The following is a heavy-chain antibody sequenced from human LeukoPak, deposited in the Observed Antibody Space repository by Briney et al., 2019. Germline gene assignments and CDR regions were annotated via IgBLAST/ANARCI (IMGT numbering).Heavy chain of an antibody. CDR3: ARVIGYSYPDY. CDR1: GGTFSSYA. J-gene: IGHJ4*02. D-gene: IGHD5-18*01. CDR2: IIPILGTA. Sequence: GASVKVSCKASGGTFSSYAISWVRQAPGQGLEWMGGIIPILGTANYAQKFQGRVTMTTDTSTSTAYMELRSLRSDDTAVYYCARVIGYSYPDYWGQGTLVTVSS. V-gene: IGHV1-69*05.